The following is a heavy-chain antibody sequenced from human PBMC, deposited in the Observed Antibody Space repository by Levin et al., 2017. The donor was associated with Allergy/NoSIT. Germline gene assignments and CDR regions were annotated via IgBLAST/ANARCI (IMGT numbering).Heavy chain of an antibody. V-gene: IGHV3-53*01. CDR2: IYSGGST. Sequence: GESLKISCAASGFAVSSNYMTWVRQAPGKGLEWVSLIYSGGSTHYADSVKGRFTISRDNSKNMLYLQMNSLRVEDTAVYYCARAGAVAAAGYWGQGTLVTVSS. J-gene: IGHJ4*02. CDR3: ARAGAVAAAGY. CDR1: GFAVSSNY. D-gene: IGHD6-19*01.